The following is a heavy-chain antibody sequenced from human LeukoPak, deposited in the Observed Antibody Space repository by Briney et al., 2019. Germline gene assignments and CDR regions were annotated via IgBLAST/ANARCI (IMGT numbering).Heavy chain of an antibody. CDR2: FTAYSGASI. J-gene: IGHJ4*02. D-gene: IGHD5-12*01. CDR1: GFTFSSYN. Sequence: PGGSLRLSCTASGFTFSSYNMNWVRQAPGKGLEWVSSFTAYSGASIYYADSVRGRFTISRDNAKNSLYLRINSLRAEDTAVYYCARGTYSGYDSSFDYWGQGTLVTVSS. V-gene: IGHV3-21*01. CDR3: ARGTYSGYDSSFDY.